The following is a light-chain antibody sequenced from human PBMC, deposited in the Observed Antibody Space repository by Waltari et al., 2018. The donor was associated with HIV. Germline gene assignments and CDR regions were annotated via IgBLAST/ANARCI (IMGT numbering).Light chain of an antibody. CDR3: SSYTTSSTVI. Sequence: QSALTQPASVSGSPGQSITISCTGTSSDVGAYNYVSWYQHHPGKAPKLMIYEVSYRPSGVSNRFSGSKFGYTASLTISGLQTEDEADYYCSSYTTSSTVIFGGGTKLTVL. V-gene: IGLV2-14*01. CDR1: SSDVGAYNY. CDR2: EVS. J-gene: IGLJ2*01.